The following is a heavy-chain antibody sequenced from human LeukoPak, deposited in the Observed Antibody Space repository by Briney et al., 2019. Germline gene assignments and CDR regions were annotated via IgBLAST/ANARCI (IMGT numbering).Heavy chain of an antibody. CDR1: GYTFIAYY. CDR2: INPNSGGT. J-gene: IGHJ4*02. D-gene: IGHD4-17*01. V-gene: IGHV1-2*02. CDR3: ARDLGYGDYDDY. Sequence: ASVKVSCKASGYTFIAYYIHWVRQAPGQGLEWMGWINPNSGGTNYAQKFQGRVTMTRDTSISTAYMELSRLRSDDTAVYYCARDLGYGDYDDYWGQGTLVTVSS.